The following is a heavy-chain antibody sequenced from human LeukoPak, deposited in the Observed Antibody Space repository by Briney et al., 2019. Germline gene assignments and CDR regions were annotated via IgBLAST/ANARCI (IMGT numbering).Heavy chain of an antibody. CDR1: GGSISSYY. V-gene: IGHV4-59*01. CDR2: IYYSGST. Sequence: SSETLSLTCTVSGGSISSYYWSWIRQPPGKGLEWIGYIYYSGSTNYNPSLKSRVTISVDTSKNQFSLKLSSVTAADTAVYYCARHRRYFDWYRVAFDIWGQGTMVTVSS. D-gene: IGHD3-9*01. J-gene: IGHJ3*02. CDR3: ARHRRYFDWYRVAFDI.